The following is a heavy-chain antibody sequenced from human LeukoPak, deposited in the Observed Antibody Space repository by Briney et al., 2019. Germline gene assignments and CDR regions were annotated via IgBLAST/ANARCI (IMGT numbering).Heavy chain of an antibody. V-gene: IGHV4-34*01. J-gene: IGHJ5*02. CDR2: INHSGST. D-gene: IGHD3-10*01. Sequence: SETLSLTCAVYGGSFSCYYWSWIRQPPGKGLEWIGEINHSGSTNYNPSLKSRVTISVDTSKNQFSLKLSSVTAADTAVYYCARGTMVRGVIITSWGQGTLVTVSS. CDR3: ARGTMVRGVIITS. CDR1: GGSFSCYY.